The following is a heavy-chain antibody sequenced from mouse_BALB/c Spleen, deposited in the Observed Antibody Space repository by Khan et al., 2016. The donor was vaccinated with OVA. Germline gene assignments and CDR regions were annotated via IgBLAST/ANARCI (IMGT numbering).Heavy chain of an antibody. J-gene: IGHJ3*01. D-gene: IGHD2-14*01. V-gene: IGHV3-8*02. CDR3: SRATYRYAFVY. CDR1: GDSITTGY. Sequence: EVQLQESGPSLVKPSQTLSLTCSVTGDSITTGYWNWIRKFPGNKLEYMGYIIYTGYTYYNPSLKSRISITRHTSNNQYYLQLHSVTDEDTATYXCSRATYRYAFVYWGQGTLVTVSA. CDR2: IIYTGYT.